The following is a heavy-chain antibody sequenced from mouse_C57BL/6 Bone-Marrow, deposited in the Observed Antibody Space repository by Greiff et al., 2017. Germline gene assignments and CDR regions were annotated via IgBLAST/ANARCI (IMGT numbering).Heavy chain of an antibody. J-gene: IGHJ2*01. Sequence: EVKLMESGGGLVKPGGSLKLSCAASGFTFSDYGMHWVRQAPEKGLEWVAYISSGSSTIYYADTVKGRFTISRDNAKNTLFLQMTSLRSEDTAMYYCARGDYYRDFDYWGQGTTLTVSS. CDR2: ISSGSSTI. V-gene: IGHV5-17*01. D-gene: IGHD1-1*01. CDR1: GFTFSDYG. CDR3: ARGDYYRDFDY.